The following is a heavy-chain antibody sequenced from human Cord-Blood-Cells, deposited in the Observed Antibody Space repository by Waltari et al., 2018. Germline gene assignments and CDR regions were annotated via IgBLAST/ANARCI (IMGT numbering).Heavy chain of an antibody. Sequence: QVQLVQSGAEVKKPGASVKVSCKASGYTFTGYYMHWVRQAPGQGLEWMGWINPNSGGTNNAQKFQGWVTMTRDTSISTAYMELSRLRSDDTAVYYCARGVPTGTTAVVISGGMDVWGQGTTVTVSS. CDR3: ARGVPTGTTAVVISGGMDV. CDR1: GYTFTGYY. CDR2: INPNSGGT. J-gene: IGHJ6*02. V-gene: IGHV1-2*04. D-gene: IGHD1-1*01.